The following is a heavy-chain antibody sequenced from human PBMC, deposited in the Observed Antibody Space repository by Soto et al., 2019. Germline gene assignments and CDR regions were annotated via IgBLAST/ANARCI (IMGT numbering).Heavy chain of an antibody. J-gene: IGHJ4*02. CDR2: IYHSGST. CDR3: ARGPPLLW. Sequence: QPQLQESGSGLVKPSQTLSLTCAVSGGSISSGGYSWSWIRQPPGKGLECIGYIYHSGSTYYNPSLKSRGTISVDRSKNQFSLKLSSVTAADTAVYYCARGPPLLWWSQGTLVTVSS. D-gene: IGHD2-21*01. V-gene: IGHV4-30-2*01. CDR1: GGSISSGGYS.